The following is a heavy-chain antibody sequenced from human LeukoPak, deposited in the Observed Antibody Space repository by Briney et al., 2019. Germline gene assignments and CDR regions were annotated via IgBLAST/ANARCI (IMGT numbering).Heavy chain of an antibody. CDR1: GFTFSSYW. V-gene: IGHV3-7*03. D-gene: IGHD3-3*01. CDR2: IKQDGSEK. CDR3: ARFTPRRDEVRETDAFDI. J-gene: IGHJ3*02. Sequence: PGGSLRLSCAASGFTFSSYWMSWVRQAPGKGLEWVANIKQDGSEKYYVDSVKGRFTISRDNAKNSLYLQMNSLRAEDTALYYCARFTPRRDEVRETDAFDIWGQGTMVTVSS.